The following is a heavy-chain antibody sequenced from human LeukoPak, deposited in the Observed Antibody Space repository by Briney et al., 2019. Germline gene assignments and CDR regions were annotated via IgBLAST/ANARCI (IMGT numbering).Heavy chain of an antibody. J-gene: IGHJ4*02. Sequence: GGSLRLSCAASGFTFSSYAMSWVRQAPGKGLEWVSAISGSGGSAYYADSVKGRFTISRDNSKNTLYLQMNSLRAEDTAVYHCANSYDSSGYRGGFDYWGQGTLVTVSS. CDR1: GFTFSSYA. CDR3: ANSYDSSGYRGGFDY. D-gene: IGHD3-22*01. CDR2: ISGSGGSA. V-gene: IGHV3-23*01.